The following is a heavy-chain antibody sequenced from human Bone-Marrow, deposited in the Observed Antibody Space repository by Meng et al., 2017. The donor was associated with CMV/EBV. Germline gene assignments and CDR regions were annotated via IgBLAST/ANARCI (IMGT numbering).Heavy chain of an antibody. J-gene: IGHJ4*02. CDR3: AKDSGYYYDSSGYMN. D-gene: IGHD3-22*01. Sequence: GESLKISCAASGFTFSDYYMSWVRQAPGKGLEWVSYISGSGTTIYYADSVKGRFTISRDNAKNSLYLQMNSLRAEDTALYYCAKDSGYYYDSSGYMNCGQGTLVAVSS. CDR2: ISGSGTTI. CDR1: GFTFSDYY. V-gene: IGHV3-11*01.